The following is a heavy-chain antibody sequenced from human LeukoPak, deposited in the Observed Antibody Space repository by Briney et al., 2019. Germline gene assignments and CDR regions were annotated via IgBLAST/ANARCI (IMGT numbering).Heavy chain of an antibody. V-gene: IGHV3-7*01. J-gene: IGHJ4*02. Sequence: GGSLRLSCAASGFTFSSNWMSWVRQAPGKGLEWEANVKQDGSEKYYVDSVKGRFTISRDNGKNSLYLQMNSLRAEDTAVYYCARASYSSSWFPTYFDYWGQGTLVTVSS. D-gene: IGHD6-13*01. CDR1: GFTFSSNW. CDR2: VKQDGSEK. CDR3: ARASYSSSWFPTYFDY.